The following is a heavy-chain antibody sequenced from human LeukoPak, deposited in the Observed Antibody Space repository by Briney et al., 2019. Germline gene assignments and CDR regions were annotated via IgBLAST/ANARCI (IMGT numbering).Heavy chain of an antibody. CDR2: IYTSGST. CDR1: GGSISSYF. Sequence: WETLSLTCTVSGGSISSYFWTWIREPAGKGLEWIGRIYTSGSTNYNPSLKSRVTMSVDTSKNQFSLKLSSVTAADTAVYYCARNDTAMAPFDYWGQGTLVTVSS. J-gene: IGHJ4*02. V-gene: IGHV4-4*07. D-gene: IGHD5-18*01. CDR3: ARNDTAMAPFDY.